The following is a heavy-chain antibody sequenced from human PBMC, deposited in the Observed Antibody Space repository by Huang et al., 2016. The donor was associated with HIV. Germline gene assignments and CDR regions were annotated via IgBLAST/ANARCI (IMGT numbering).Heavy chain of an antibody. Sequence: QVQLVESGGGVVQPGRSLRLSCTASGFTFSNYAMHWLRQAPGKGLEWVTLVSYTASNKYYADSVKGRFYISRDNSKNTMYLHMNSLRPEDTAVYYCARGRDGRSVFYFGDFDYWGQGTLVTVSS. CDR2: VSYTASNK. V-gene: IGHV3-30-3*01. J-gene: IGHJ4*02. D-gene: IGHD3-22*01. CDR1: GFTFSNYA. CDR3: ARGRDGRSVFYFGDFDY.